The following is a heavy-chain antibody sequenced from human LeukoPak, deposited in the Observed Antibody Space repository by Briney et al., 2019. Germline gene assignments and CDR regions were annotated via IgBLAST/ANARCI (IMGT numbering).Heavy chain of an antibody. D-gene: IGHD3-22*01. Sequence: ASVKVSCKASGGTFSSYAISWVRQATGQGLEWMGWMNPNSGNTGYAQKFQGRVTMTRNTSISTAYMELSSLRSEDTAVYYCARTDDDSGYYPFDYWGQGILVTVSS. CDR2: MNPNSGNT. J-gene: IGHJ4*02. CDR1: GGTFSSYA. V-gene: IGHV1-8*02. CDR3: ARTDDDSGYYPFDY.